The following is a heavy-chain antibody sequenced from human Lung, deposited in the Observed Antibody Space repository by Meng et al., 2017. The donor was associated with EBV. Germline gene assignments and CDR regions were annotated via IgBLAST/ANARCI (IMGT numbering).Heavy chain of an antibody. CDR2: ISAYNGKT. Sequence: HVRLVQFGAEVKTPGASVDVSCKASGYTFTTYGITWVRQAPGQGLEWMGWISAYNGKTDYAQKLQGRVTMTTDTSTSTAYMELRSLKSDDTAVYYCARLVYCGGACYSALDYWGQGTLVTVSS. CDR1: GYTFTTYG. CDR3: ARLVYCGGACYSALDY. V-gene: IGHV1-18*01. J-gene: IGHJ4*02. D-gene: IGHD2-21*02.